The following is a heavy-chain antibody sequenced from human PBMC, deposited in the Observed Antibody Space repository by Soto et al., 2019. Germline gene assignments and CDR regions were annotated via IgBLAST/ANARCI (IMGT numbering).Heavy chain of an antibody. Sequence: QVHLQESGPGLVRPSETLSLTCAVSGASISRTGFHWGWIRQPPGQGLEWIGSVYESVNTYYNSSLKSRVPISVDTSKNQFSLELKSVTAADTAVYYCSRRGSGHTFDYWGQGTLVTVSS. CDR1: GASISRTGFH. CDR2: VYESVNT. CDR3: SRRGSGHTFDY. D-gene: IGHD3-10*01. J-gene: IGHJ4*02. V-gene: IGHV4-39*01.